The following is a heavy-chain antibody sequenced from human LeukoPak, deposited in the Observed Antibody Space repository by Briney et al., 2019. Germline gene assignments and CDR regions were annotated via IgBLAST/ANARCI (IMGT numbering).Heavy chain of an antibody. CDR2: IYYSGST. Sequence: PSETLSLTCTVSDDSIGDYYWSWIRQSAGKGLEWIGYIYYSGSTNYNPSLKSRVTISVDTSKNQFSLKLSSVTAADTAVYYCARLQSSSSGEYFQHWGQGTLVTVSS. J-gene: IGHJ1*01. CDR1: DDSIGDYY. D-gene: IGHD6-6*01. CDR3: ARLQSSSSGEYFQH. V-gene: IGHV4-59*08.